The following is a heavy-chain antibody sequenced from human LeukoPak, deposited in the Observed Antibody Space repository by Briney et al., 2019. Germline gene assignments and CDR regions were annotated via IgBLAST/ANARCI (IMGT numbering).Heavy chain of an antibody. Sequence: ASVKVSCKASGGTFSSYAISWVRQAPGQGLEWMGRIIPILGIANYAQKFQGRVTITADKSTSTAYMELSSLRSEDTAVYYCARDGYGSGSYFDYWGQGTLVTVSS. V-gene: IGHV1-69*04. CDR3: ARDGYGSGSYFDY. CDR2: IIPILGIA. J-gene: IGHJ4*02. CDR1: GGTFSSYA. D-gene: IGHD3-10*01.